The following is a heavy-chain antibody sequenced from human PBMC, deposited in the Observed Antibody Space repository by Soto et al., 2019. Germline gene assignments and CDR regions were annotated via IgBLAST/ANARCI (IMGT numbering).Heavy chain of an antibody. J-gene: IGHJ5*02. CDR1: GFTFSSYS. Sequence: GGSLRLSCAASGFTFSSYSMNWVRQAPGKGLEWVSYISSSSSTIYYADSVKGRFTISRDNAKNSLYLQMNSLRAEDTAVYYCARDLGQWLPTDINWFDPWGQGTLVTVSS. V-gene: IGHV3-48*01. CDR3: ARDLGQWLPTDINWFDP. D-gene: IGHD6-19*01. CDR2: ISSSSSTI.